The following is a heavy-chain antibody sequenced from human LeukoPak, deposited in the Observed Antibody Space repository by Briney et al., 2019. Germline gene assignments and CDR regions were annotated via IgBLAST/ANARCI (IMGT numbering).Heavy chain of an antibody. V-gene: IGHV3-30*02. CDR2: IRSDGGNK. CDR1: GFTFSTHG. J-gene: IGHJ4*02. CDR3: AKSDHSFGLYFEY. D-gene: IGHD5-18*01. Sequence: GGSLRLSCAASGFTFSTHGFHWVRQAPGKGLEWVAFIRSDGGNKYYAESVKGRFTISRDSSKNTLYLQMNSLRVEDTAVYYCAKSDHSFGLYFEYWGQGTLVTVSS.